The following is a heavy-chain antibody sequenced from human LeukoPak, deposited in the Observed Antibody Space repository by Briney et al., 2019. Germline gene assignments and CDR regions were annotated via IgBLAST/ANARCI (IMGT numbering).Heavy chain of an antibody. V-gene: IGHV4-4*02. CDR1: GGSIKSNNW. Sequence: PSGTLSLTCAVSGGSIKSNNWWSWVRQPPGKGLEWIGEIYHSGSTNYNPSLESRVTVSVDKSKNQFSLGLSSVTAADTAVYYCARGFRGWYQGRLEYWFDPWGQGTLVTVSS. J-gene: IGHJ5*02. D-gene: IGHD6-19*01. CDR3: ARGFRGWYQGRLEYWFDP. CDR2: IYHSGST.